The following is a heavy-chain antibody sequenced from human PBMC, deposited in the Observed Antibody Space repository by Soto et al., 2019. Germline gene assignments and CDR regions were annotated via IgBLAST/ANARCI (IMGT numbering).Heavy chain of an antibody. CDR1: GGSISSGDYY. Sequence: SETLSLTCTVSGGSISSGDYYWSWISQPPGKGLEWIGYIYYSGSTYYNPSLKSRVTISVDTSKNQFSLKLSPVTAADTAVYYSARVKDYSSYWGQGTLVTASS. J-gene: IGHJ4*02. CDR2: IYYSGST. D-gene: IGHD4-4*01. CDR3: ARVKDYSSY. V-gene: IGHV4-30-4*01.